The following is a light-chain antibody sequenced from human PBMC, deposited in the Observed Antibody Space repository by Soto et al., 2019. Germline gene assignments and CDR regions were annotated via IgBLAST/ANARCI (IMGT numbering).Light chain of an antibody. CDR2: GAS. V-gene: IGKV3-15*01. CDR3: HQYGDWPPYT. J-gene: IGKJ2*01. Sequence: EIVMTQSPATLSVSPGERATLSCRASQSVSSDLAWYQQKPGQAPRLLIYGASTRATGIPARFSGSGSGTEFTLTISSLQSEDFAVYYCHQYGDWPPYTFGQGTKLDIK. CDR1: QSVSSD.